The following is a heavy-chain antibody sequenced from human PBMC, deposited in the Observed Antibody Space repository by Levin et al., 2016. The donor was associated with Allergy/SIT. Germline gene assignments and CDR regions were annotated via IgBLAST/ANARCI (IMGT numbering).Heavy chain of an antibody. Sequence: SETLSLTCTVSGGSISSSSYYWGWIRQPPGKGLEFIGNIYKSGSTYNNPSLKSRVTISVDTSKNQFSLKLSSVTAADTAVYYCARLNWDKNDYWGQGTLVTVSS. CDR3: ARLNWDKNDY. CDR2: IYKSGST. D-gene: IGHD1-26*01. V-gene: IGHV4-39*01. J-gene: IGHJ4*02. CDR1: GGSISSSSYY.